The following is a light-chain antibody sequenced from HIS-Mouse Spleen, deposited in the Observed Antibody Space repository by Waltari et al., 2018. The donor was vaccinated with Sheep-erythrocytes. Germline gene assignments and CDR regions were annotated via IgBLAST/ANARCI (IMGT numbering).Light chain of an antibody. V-gene: IGKV1-39*01. CDR2: AAS. J-gene: IGKJ3*01. CDR1: QSISSY. Sequence: DIQMTQSPSSLSASVGDRVTITCRASQSISSYLNCYQQKPGKAPKLLIYAASSLQSGVPSRFSGSGSGTEFTLTISSLQPEDFATYYCQQSYSTPQFTFGPGTKVDIK. CDR3: QQSYSTPQFT.